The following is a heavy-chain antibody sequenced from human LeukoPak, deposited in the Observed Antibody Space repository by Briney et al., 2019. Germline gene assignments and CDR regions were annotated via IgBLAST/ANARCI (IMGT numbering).Heavy chain of an antibody. CDR1: GGSISSSSYY. V-gene: IGHV4-39*01. Sequence: SETLSLTCTVSGGSISSSSYYWGWIRQPPGKGPEWIGSIYYSGSTYYNPSLKSRVTISVDTSKNQFSLKLSPVTAADTAVYYCARHPKEVEMATDALYYFDYWGQGTLVTVSS. J-gene: IGHJ4*02. CDR3: ARHPKEVEMATDALYYFDY. D-gene: IGHD5-24*01. CDR2: IYYSGST.